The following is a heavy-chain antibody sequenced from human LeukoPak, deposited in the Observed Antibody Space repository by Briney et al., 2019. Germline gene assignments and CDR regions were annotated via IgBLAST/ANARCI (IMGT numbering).Heavy chain of an antibody. J-gene: IGHJ4*02. CDR3: ARRDRYTWYSFDY. Sequence: GESLKISCKGSGYSFTSYWISWVRQMPGKGLEWMGRIDPSDSYTNYSPSFQGHVTMSVDESIGTAYLQWSSLKASDTAMFYCARRDRYTWYSFDYWGQGTLVTVSS. CDR1: GYSFTSYW. D-gene: IGHD6-13*01. CDR2: IDPSDSYT. V-gene: IGHV5-10-1*01.